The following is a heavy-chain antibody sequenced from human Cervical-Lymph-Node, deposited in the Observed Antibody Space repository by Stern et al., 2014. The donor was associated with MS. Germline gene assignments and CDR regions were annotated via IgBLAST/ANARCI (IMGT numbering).Heavy chain of an antibody. CDR2: IYYNGNT. Sequence: QVQLQESGPGLVKPSETLSLTCTVSGGSVSSYYWSWIRQPPGKGLEWIGYIYYNGNTNSNPSFTSRVTISIDTSKNQFSLKLRSVTAADSAIYYCAGDDYSDYLGLKFDYWGQGSLVTVSS. CDR1: GGSVSSYY. D-gene: IGHD4-11*01. V-gene: IGHV4-59*02. CDR3: AGDDYSDYLGLKFDY. J-gene: IGHJ4*02.